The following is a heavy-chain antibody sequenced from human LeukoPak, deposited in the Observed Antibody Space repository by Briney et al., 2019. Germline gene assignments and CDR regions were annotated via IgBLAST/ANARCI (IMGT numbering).Heavy chain of an antibody. CDR3: AKDDIGNCTSTTCPRYWYFDL. CDR2: TWSGESNE. V-gene: IGHV3-30*02. CDR1: GFTFSSYG. J-gene: IGHJ2*01. D-gene: IGHD2-2*01. Sequence: GGSLRLSCAASGFTFSSYGMHWVRQAPDKGLEWVAVTWSGESNEYYADSVKGRFTIFRDNSKNTLYLQMNSVRAEDTAVYYCAKDDIGNCTSTTCPRYWYFDLWGRGTLVTVSS.